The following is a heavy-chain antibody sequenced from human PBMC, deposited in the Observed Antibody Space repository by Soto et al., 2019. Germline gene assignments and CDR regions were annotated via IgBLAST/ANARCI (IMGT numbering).Heavy chain of an antibody. J-gene: IGHJ4*02. CDR2: IYYSGST. D-gene: IGHD1-1*01. CDR3: ARGGGTLNNFDY. CDR1: GGSIRTYY. Sequence: SETLSPTCTVSGGSIRTYYWSWIRQPPGQGLEWIGYIYYSGSTNYNPSLKSRVTISVDTSKNQFSLKLSSVTAADTAVYYCARGGGTLNNFDYWGQGTVVTVSS. V-gene: IGHV4-59*01.